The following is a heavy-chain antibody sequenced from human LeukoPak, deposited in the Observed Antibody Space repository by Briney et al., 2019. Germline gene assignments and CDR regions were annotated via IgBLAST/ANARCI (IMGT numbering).Heavy chain of an antibody. CDR2: ISYDGSNK. V-gene: IGHV3-30*18. Sequence: PGGSLRLSCAASGFTFSSYGMHWVRQAPGKGLEWVAVISYDGSNKYYADSVKGRFTISRDNSKNTLYLQMNRLRAEDTAVYYCAKRLSRYSYGFLPDYWGQGTLVTVSP. D-gene: IGHD5-18*01. CDR3: AKRLSRYSYGFLPDY. CDR1: GFTFSSYG. J-gene: IGHJ4*02.